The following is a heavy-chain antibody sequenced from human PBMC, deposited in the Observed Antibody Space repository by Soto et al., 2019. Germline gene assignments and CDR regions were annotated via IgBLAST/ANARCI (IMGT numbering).Heavy chain of an antibody. J-gene: IGHJ4*02. V-gene: IGHV1-3*01. Sequence: XSVKVSCKASVYTFTSYAMHWVRQAPGQRLEWMEWINAGNGNTKYSQKFQGRVTITRDTSASTAYMELSSLGSEDTAVYYCARDRHDLFDYWGQGTLVTVSS. D-gene: IGHD1-1*01. CDR1: VYTFTSYA. CDR2: INAGNGNT. CDR3: ARDRHDLFDY.